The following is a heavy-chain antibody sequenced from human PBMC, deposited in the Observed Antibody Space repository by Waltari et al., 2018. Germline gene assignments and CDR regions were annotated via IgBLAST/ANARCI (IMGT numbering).Heavy chain of an antibody. Sequence: QVQLQESGPGLVKPSETLSLTCAVSGYSISSGNYWGWIRQPPGKGLEWIGSIFQSGITYYNPSLKSRVTISVDTSKNQFSVRLSSVTAADTAVYYCARDRGTSGWRYFDYWGQGSLVTVSS. D-gene: IGHD6-19*01. J-gene: IGHJ4*02. V-gene: IGHV4-38-2*02. CDR3: ARDRGTSGWRYFDY. CDR2: IFQSGIT. CDR1: GYSISSGNY.